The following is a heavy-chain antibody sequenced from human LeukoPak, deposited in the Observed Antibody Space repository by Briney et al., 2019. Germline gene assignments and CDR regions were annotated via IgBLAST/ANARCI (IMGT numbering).Heavy chain of an antibody. V-gene: IGHV3-7*01. CDR2: IKQDGSEK. D-gene: IGHD3-22*01. CDR1: GFTFSSYW. Sequence: GGSLRLSCAASGFTFSSYWMSWVRQAPGRGLEWVANIKQDGSEKYYVDSVKGRFTISRDNAKNSLYLQMNSLRAEDTAVYYCARVPARYDSEYYFDYWGQGTLVTVSS. CDR3: ARVPARYDSEYYFDY. J-gene: IGHJ4*02.